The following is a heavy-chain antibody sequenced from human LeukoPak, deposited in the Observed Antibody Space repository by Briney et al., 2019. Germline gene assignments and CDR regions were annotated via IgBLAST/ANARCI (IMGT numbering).Heavy chain of an antibody. V-gene: IGHV4-59*12. D-gene: IGHD3-22*01. CDR2: IYHSGST. CDR3: ARGGRPDNYDSSGYLEGWFDP. J-gene: IGHJ5*02. Sequence: PSETLSLTRTVSGGSISSYYWSWIRQPPGKGLEWIGYIYHSGSTYYNPSLKSRVTISVDRSKNQFSLKLSSVTAADTAVYYCARGGRPDNYDSSGYLEGWFDPWGKETLVPSPQ. CDR1: GGSISSYY.